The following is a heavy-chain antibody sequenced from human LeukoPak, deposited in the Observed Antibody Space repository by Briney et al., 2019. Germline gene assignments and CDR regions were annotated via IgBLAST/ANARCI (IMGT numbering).Heavy chain of an antibody. V-gene: IGHV3-30-3*01. CDR2: ISYDGSNK. Sequence: GGSLRLSCAASGFTFSSYAMHWVRQASGKGLEWVAVISYDGSNKYYADSVKGRFTISRDNSKNTLYLQMNSLRAEDTAVYYCATHILIQLWFRLDYWGQGTLVTVSS. CDR1: GFTFSSYA. J-gene: IGHJ4*02. CDR3: ATHILIQLWFRLDY. D-gene: IGHD5-18*01.